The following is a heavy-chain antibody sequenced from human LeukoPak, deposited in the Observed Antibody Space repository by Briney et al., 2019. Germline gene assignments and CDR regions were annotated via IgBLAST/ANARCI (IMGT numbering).Heavy chain of an antibody. CDR2: IIPIFGTA. CDR3: ARGYCSSTSCYALGAAFDI. J-gene: IGHJ3*02. D-gene: IGHD2-2*01. Sequence: SVKVSCKASGGTFSIYAISWVRQAPGPGLEWMGGIIPIFGTANYAQKFQGRVTITTDESTSTAYMELSSLRSEDTAVYYCARGYCSSTSCYALGAAFDIWGQGTMVTVSS. CDR1: GGTFSIYA. V-gene: IGHV1-69*05.